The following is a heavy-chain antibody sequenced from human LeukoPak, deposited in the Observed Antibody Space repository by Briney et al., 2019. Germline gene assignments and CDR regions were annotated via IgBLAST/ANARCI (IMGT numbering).Heavy chain of an antibody. V-gene: IGHV1-24*01. D-gene: IGHD2-21*02. J-gene: IGHJ3*02. CDR3: ARGLTVAYCGGDCYPDAFDI. Sequence: GGFDSEDGKTMYAQKFQGRVTMTEDTSTDTAYMELSSLRSEDTAVYYCARGLTVAYCGGDCYPDAFDIWGQGTMVTVSS. CDR2: FDSEDGKT.